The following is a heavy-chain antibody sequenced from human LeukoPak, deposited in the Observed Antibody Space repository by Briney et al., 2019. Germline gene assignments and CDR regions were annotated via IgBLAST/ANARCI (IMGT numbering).Heavy chain of an antibody. V-gene: IGHV5-51*01. CDR2: IYPHDSDT. CDR1: GYSFTSYW. CDR3: ARQTTVTPGDY. D-gene: IGHD4-17*01. Sequence: GESLKISCKGPGYSFTSYWIGWVRQMPGKGLEWMGVIYPHDSDTRYSPSFQGQVTISADKSISTAYLQWSTLKASDTAMYYCARQTTVTPGDYWGQGTLVTVSS. J-gene: IGHJ4*02.